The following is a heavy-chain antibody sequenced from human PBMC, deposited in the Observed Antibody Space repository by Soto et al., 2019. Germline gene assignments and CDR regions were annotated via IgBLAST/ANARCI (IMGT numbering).Heavy chain of an antibody. CDR1: GFPFSRYW. J-gene: IGHJ4*02. CDR3: ATFRAAATFYFDY. V-gene: IGHV3-7*01. D-gene: IGHD6-13*01. CDR2: IKQDGSEK. Sequence: QSGGSLRLSCAASGFPFSRYWMSWVRQTPGKGLQWVAKIKQDGSEKDYMDSVRGRFTLSRDNAKSSVYLQMNSLRVEDTAMYYCATFRAAATFYFDYWGQGP.